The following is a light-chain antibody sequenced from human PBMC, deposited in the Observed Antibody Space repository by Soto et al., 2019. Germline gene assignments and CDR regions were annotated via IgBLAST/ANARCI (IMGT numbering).Light chain of an antibody. Sequence: EIVLTQSPGTLSLSPGKRATLSCRASQSVSSSYLAWYQQKPGQAPRLLIYGASGRATGIPDRFSGSGSGTDFTLTISRLEPEDFAVYDCQQYGSSPPMYTFGQGTKLEIK. V-gene: IGKV3-20*01. CDR3: QQYGSSPPMYT. CDR2: GAS. J-gene: IGKJ2*01. CDR1: QSVSSSY.